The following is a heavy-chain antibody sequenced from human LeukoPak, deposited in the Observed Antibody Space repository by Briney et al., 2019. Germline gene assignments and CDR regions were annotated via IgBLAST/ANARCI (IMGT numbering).Heavy chain of an antibody. Sequence: SETLSLTCTVSGGSISSGDYYWGWIRQPPGKGLEWIGSIYYSGSTYYNPSLKSRVTISVDTSKNQFSLKLSFVTAADTAVYYCATRGYSGYDYVPHFDYWGQGTLVTVSS. CDR2: IYYSGST. J-gene: IGHJ4*02. V-gene: IGHV4-39*01. D-gene: IGHD5-12*01. CDR3: ATRGYSGYDYVPHFDY. CDR1: GGSISSGDYY.